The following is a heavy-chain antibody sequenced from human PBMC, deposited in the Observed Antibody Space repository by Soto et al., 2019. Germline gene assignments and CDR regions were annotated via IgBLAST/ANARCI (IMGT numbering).Heavy chain of an antibody. CDR3: ARNGGSGMDA. CDR1: GYTFGIYS. CDR2: SNAANGHT. V-gene: IGHV1-3*02. D-gene: IGHD2-15*01. Sequence: ASVTGSCTASGYTFGIYSMHWVRHAPGQRLEWMGWSNAANGHTQYSQDLQGRVTITWDTSASTAYMELSSLRSEDMAVYYCARNGGSGMDAWGHGTTVPVSS. J-gene: IGHJ6*02.